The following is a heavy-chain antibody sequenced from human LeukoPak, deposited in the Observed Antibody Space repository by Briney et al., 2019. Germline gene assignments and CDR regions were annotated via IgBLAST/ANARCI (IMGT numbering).Heavy chain of an antibody. D-gene: IGHD3-3*01. J-gene: IGHJ4*02. V-gene: IGHV1-46*01. CDR1: GYTFTSYY. Sequence: GASVKVSCXASGYTFTSYYMHWVRLAPGQGLEWMGIINPSGGSTSYAQKFQGRVTMTRDTSTSTVYMELSSLRSEDTAVYYCAWTAAFWSGYQHYFDYWGQGTLVTVSS. CDR3: AWTAAFWSGYQHYFDY. CDR2: INPSGGST.